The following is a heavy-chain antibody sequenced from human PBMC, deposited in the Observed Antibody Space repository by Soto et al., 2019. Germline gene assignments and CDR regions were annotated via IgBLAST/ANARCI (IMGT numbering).Heavy chain of an antibody. V-gene: IGHV4-31*03. Sequence: QVQLQESGPGLVKPSQTLSLTCTVSGGSISSGGYYWSWIRQHPGKGLEWIGYIYYSGSTYYNPYLKRRVTISVDTSKNQFSLKRSSVTAADTAVYYCARSEGYCSSTSCYGENWFDPWGQGTLVTVSS. CDR2: IYYSGST. D-gene: IGHD2-2*01. CDR1: GGSISSGGYY. CDR3: ARSEGYCSSTSCYGENWFDP. J-gene: IGHJ5*02.